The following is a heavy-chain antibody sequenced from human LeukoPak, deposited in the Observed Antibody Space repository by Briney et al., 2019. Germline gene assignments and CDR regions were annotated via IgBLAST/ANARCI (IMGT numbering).Heavy chain of an antibody. J-gene: IGHJ4*02. Sequence: GGSLRLSCAASGLTVSSNYMSWVRQAPGKGLEWVSVMYRSDATYYADSVKGRFTMPRDSSKNTVYLQMNSLRSEDTAVYYCARDLPDQGAYWGQGTLVIVPS. CDR3: ARDLPDQGAY. V-gene: IGHV3-53*01. D-gene: IGHD1-14*01. CDR1: GLTVSSNY. CDR2: MYRSDAT.